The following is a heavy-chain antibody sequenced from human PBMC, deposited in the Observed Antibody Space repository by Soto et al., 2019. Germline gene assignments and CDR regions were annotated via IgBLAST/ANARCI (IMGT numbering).Heavy chain of an antibody. V-gene: IGHV1-8*01. CDR2: MNPNSGNT. CDR1: GYTFTSYD. CDR3: ARDGVYGDYAHNWFDP. D-gene: IGHD4-17*01. Sequence: QVQLVQSGAEVKKPGASVKVSCKASGYTFTSYDINWVRQATGQGLEWMGWMNPNSGNTGYAQKFQGRVTMTRNTSISTAYMELSSLRSEDTAVYYCARDGVYGDYAHNWFDPWGQGTLVTVSS. J-gene: IGHJ5*02.